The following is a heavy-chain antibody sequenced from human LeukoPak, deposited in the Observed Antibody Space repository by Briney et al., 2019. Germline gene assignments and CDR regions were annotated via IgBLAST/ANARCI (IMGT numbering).Heavy chain of an antibody. CDR1: GGSIGSYY. CDR2: IYYSGST. D-gene: IGHD6-6*01. V-gene: IGHV4-59*08. CDR3: AYSSSFDY. J-gene: IGHJ4*02. Sequence: SETLSLTCTVSGGSIGSYYWNWLRQPPGKGLEWIGYIYYSGSTNYNPSLKSRVTISVDTSKNQFSLKLSSVTAADTAVYYCAYSSSFDYWGQGTLVTVSS.